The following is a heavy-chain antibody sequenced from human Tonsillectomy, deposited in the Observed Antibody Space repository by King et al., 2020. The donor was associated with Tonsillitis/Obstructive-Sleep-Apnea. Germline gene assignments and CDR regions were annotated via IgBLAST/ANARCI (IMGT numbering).Heavy chain of an antibody. CDR2: IWYYGSNK. J-gene: IGHJ3*02. Sequence: VQLVQSGGGVVQPGRSLRLSCAASGFTFSSYGMHWVRQAPGKGLEWVAVIWYYGSNKDYADSVKGRFTISRDNSKNTLYLQMNSLRAEDTAVYYCARDFLPYDYIWGSQTDAFDIWGQGTMVTVSS. CDR1: GFTFSSYG. V-gene: IGHV3-33*01. CDR3: ARDFLPYDYIWGSQTDAFDI. D-gene: IGHD3-16*01.